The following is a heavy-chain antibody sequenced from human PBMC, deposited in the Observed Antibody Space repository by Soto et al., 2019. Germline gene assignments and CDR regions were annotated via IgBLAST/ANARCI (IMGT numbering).Heavy chain of an antibody. CDR2: INSDGSST. CDR3: ARDPAPSGWYDY. CDR1: GFTLSRYW. Sequence: SLRLSCAASGFTLSRYWMHWVRQAPGKGLVWVSRINSDGSSTSYADSVKGRFTISRDSAKNTLYLQMNSLRAEDTAVYYCARDPAPSGWYDYWGQGTLVTVSS. V-gene: IGHV3-74*01. D-gene: IGHD6-19*01. J-gene: IGHJ4*02.